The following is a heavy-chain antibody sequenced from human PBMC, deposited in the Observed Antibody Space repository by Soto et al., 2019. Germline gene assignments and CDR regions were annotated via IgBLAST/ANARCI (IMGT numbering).Heavy chain of an antibody. Sequence: GGSLRLSCAASGFTFSSYSMNWVRQAPGKGLEWISYVSSHSSTLYYADSVKGRFTISRDNAGNSLYLQMNSLRDEDTAVYYCVRDGSGNLYLNWFDPWGQGTLVTVSS. CDR3: VRDGSGNLYLNWFDP. D-gene: IGHD6-19*01. CDR2: VSSHSSTL. J-gene: IGHJ5*02. CDR1: GFTFSSYS. V-gene: IGHV3-48*02.